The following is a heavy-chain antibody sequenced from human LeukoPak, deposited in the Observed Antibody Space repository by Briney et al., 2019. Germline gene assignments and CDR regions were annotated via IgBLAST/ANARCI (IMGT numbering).Heavy chain of an antibody. J-gene: IGHJ5*02. CDR2: FYYSGST. Sequence: SETLSLTCTVSGGSISSYYWSWIRQPPGKGLEWIGYFYYSGSTNYNPSLKSRVTISVDTSKNQFSLKLSSVTAADTAVYYCASTHNWFDPWGQGTLVTVSS. CDR3: ASTHNWFDP. CDR1: GGSISSYY. V-gene: IGHV4-59*01.